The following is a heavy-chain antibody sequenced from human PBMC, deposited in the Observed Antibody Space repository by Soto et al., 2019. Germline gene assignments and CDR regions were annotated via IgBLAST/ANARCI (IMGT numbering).Heavy chain of an antibody. V-gene: IGHV3-74*01. J-gene: IGHJ4*02. D-gene: IGHD2-15*01. CDR3: AQLGYCSDVTCYSSI. CDR1: GFTFSTYW. CDR2: ISSDGSST. Sequence: EVQLVQSGGGLVQPGGSLRLSCAASGFTFSTYWMHWVRQAPGKGLVWVSRISSDGSSTTYADSVKGRFTISRDDAKNTLYLQMNSLRAEDTAVYYCAQLGYCSDVTCYSSIWGQGTLVTGSS.